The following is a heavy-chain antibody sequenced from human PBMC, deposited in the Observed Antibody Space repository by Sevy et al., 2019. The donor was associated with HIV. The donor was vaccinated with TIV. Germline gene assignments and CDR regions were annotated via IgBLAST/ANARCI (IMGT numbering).Heavy chain of an antibody. CDR1: GRSISSSSYY. D-gene: IGHD6-13*01. Sequence: SETLSLTCTVSGRSISSSSYYWGWIRQPPGKGLEWIGSIYYSGSTYYNPSLKSRVTISVDTSKNQFSLKLSSVTAADTAVYYCARPGIAAAGTGYGMDVWGQGTTVTVSS. CDR3: ARPGIAAAGTGYGMDV. CDR2: IYYSGST. V-gene: IGHV4-39*01. J-gene: IGHJ6*02.